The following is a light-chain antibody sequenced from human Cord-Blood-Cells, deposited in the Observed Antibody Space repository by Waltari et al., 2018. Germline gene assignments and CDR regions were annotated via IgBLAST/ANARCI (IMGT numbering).Light chain of an antibody. CDR3: SSYTSSSTWV. CDR2: DVS. Sequence: QSALTQPASVSGSPGQSITISCPGTRSDVGGYNYVSWYQQHPGKAPKRMIYDVSKRPSGVSNRFSGSKSGNTASLTISGLQAEDEADYYCSSYTSSSTWVFGGGTKLTVL. CDR1: RSDVGGYNY. V-gene: IGLV2-14*01. J-gene: IGLJ3*02.